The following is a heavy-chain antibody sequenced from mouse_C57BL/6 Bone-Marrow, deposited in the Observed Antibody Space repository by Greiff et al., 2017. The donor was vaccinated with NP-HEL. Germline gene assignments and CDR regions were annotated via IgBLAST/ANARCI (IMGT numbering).Heavy chain of an antibody. CDR2: IYPGSGNT. J-gene: IGHJ2*01. CDR3: ARATTVDY. Sequence: QVQLKESGAELARPGASVKLSCKASGYTFTSYGISWVKQRPGQGLEWIGWIYPGSGNTKYNEKFKGKATLTVDTSSSTAYMQLSSLTSEDSAVYFCARATTVDYWGQGTTLTVSS. V-gene: IGHV1-84*01. D-gene: IGHD1-1*01. CDR1: GYTFTSYG.